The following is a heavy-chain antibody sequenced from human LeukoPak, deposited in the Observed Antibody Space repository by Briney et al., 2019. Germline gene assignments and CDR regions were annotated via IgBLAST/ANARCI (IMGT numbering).Heavy chain of an antibody. CDR1: GGTFSSYA. V-gene: IGHV1-69*01. CDR2: IIPIFGTA. Sequence: SVKVSCKASGGTFSSYAISWVRQAPGQGLEWMGGIIPIFGTANYAQKFQGRVTITADESTSTAYMELSSLRSEDTAVYYCARERYCSSTSCYSAGRRDFDYWGQGTLVTVSS. J-gene: IGHJ4*02. CDR3: ARERYCSSTSCYSAGRRDFDY. D-gene: IGHD2-2*01.